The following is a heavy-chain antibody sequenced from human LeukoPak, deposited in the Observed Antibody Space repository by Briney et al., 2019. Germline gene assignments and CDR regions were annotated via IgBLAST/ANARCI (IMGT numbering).Heavy chain of an antibody. CDR2: MNPNSGNT. V-gene: IGHV1-8*01. CDR1: GYTFTSYD. CDR3: ARGVRYYYDSSGWNPFDY. J-gene: IGHJ4*02. D-gene: IGHD3-22*01. Sequence: GASVKVSCKASGYTFTSYDINWVRQATGQGLEWMGWMNPNSGNTGYAQKFQGRVTMTRNTSISTAYMELSSLRSEDTAVYYCARGVRYYYDSSGWNPFDYWGQGTLVTVSS.